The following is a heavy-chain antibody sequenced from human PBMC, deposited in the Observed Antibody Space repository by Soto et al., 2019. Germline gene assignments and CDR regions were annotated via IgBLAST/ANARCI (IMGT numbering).Heavy chain of an antibody. CDR2: IDPSDSYT. V-gene: IGHV5-10-1*01. CDR3: ARQSVTTPKNYYYYGMDV. J-gene: IGHJ6*02. D-gene: IGHD4-17*01. CDR1: GYSFTSCW. Sequence: GESLKISCKGSGYSFTSCWISWVRQMPGKGLEWMGRIDPSDSYTNYSPSFQGHVTISADKSISTAYLQWSSLKASDTAMYYCARQSVTTPKNYYYYGMDVWGQRTTVTVSS.